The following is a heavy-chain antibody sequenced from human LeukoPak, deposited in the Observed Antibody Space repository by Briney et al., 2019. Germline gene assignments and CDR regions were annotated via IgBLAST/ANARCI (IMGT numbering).Heavy chain of an antibody. CDR3: AKDSYYYDSSGYYDY. Sequence: GRSLRLSCAAPGFTFDDYAMHWVRQAPGKGLEWVSGISWNSGSIGYADSVKGRFTISRDNAKNSLYLQMNSLRAEDTALYYCAKDSYYYDSSGYYDYWGQGTLVTVSS. CDR2: ISWNSGSI. V-gene: IGHV3-9*01. D-gene: IGHD3-22*01. J-gene: IGHJ4*02. CDR1: GFTFDDYA.